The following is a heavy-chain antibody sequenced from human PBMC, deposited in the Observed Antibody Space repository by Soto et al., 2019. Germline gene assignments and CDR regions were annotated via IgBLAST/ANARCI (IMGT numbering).Heavy chain of an antibody. CDR3: ARSGYCSSPSGYYFGSKCDF. CDR1: GFTFSNYA. J-gene: IGHJ4*02. Sequence: EVQVLESGGGLVQPGGSLTLSCVASGFTFSNYAMSWVRQAPGKGLEWVSGISGSGETTYYARSVKGRFTISRDSYKNTVYMHMNSLRAEDSAVYYCARSGYCSSPSGYYFGSKCDFWGQGTLVSVSS. D-gene: IGHD2-2*01. CDR2: ISGSGETT. V-gene: IGHV3-23*01.